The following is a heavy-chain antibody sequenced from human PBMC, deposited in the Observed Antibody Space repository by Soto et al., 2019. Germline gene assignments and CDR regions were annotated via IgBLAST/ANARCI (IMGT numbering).Heavy chain of an antibody. J-gene: IGHJ5*02. D-gene: IGHD3-10*01. CDR3: ARANGSGSNSFAP. V-gene: IGHV4-34*01. CDR1: GGSFRGYY. Sequence: SETLSLTCAVYGGSFRGYYWSWIRQPPGKGLEWIGEINHSGSTNYNPSLKSRVIISVDTSKNQFSLKLSSVTAAGTAVYSCARANGSGSNSFAPWGQGTLVTVSS. CDR2: INHSGST.